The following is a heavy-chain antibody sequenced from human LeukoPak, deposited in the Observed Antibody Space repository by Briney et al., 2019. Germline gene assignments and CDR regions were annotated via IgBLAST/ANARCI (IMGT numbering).Heavy chain of an antibody. V-gene: IGHV3-23*01. J-gene: IGHJ4*02. CDR2: ISGSGAST. CDR3: AKKTGIATRPCDY. D-gene: IGHD6-6*01. CDR1: GFTFSSYA. Sequence: GGSLRLSCAASGFTFSSYAMSWVRQAPGKGLEWVSVISGSGASTYYVDSVKGRFTISRDNSKDTLYLQMNSLRAEDTAVYYCAKKTGIATRPCDYWGQGTLVTVSS.